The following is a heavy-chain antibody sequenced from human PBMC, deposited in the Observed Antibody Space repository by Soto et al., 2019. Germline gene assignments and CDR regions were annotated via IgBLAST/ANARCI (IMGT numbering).Heavy chain of an antibody. CDR1: GYTFTGYY. Sequence: GASVKFSCKASGYTFTGYYMHWVRQAPGQGLECMGWINPNSGGTNYAQKFQGRVTMTRXTXXSXXXMXLXXLRXDDTAVYYCARVGVDVWGQGTTVTVSS. V-gene: IGHV1-2*02. J-gene: IGHJ6*02. CDR2: INPNSGGT. CDR3: ARVGVDV.